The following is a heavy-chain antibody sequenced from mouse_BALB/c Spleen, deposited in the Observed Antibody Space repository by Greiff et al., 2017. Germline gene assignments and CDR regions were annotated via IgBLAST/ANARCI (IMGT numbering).Heavy chain of an antibody. CDR2: ISYSGST. CDR1: GYSITSDYA. Sequence: DVQLQESGPGLVKPSQSLSLTCTVTGYSITSDYAWNWIRQFPGNKLEWMGYISYSGSTSYNPSLKSRISITRDTSKNQFFLQLNSVTTEDTATYYCARSPRYYFDYWGQGTTLTVSS. V-gene: IGHV3-2*02. CDR3: ARSPRYYFDY. J-gene: IGHJ2*01. D-gene: IGHD2-10*02.